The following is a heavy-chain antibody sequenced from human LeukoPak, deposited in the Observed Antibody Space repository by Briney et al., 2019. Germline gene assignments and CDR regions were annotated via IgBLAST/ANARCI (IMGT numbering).Heavy chain of an antibody. J-gene: IGHJ6*02. CDR2: ISDSGGST. CDR1: GFTFSSYA. CDR3: AKVPYSDYGSGRPPFMDV. V-gene: IGHV3-23*01. Sequence: PGGSLRLSCAASGFTFSSYAMTWVRQAPGKWLEWVSTISDSGGSTYYADSVKGRVTISRDNSKNTLSLQMDSLRAEDTAVYYCAKVPYSDYGSGRPPFMDVWGQGTTVAVSS. D-gene: IGHD3-10*01.